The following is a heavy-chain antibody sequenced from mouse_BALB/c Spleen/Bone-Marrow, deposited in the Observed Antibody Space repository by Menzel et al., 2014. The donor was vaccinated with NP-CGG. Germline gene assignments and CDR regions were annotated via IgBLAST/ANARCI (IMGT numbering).Heavy chain of an antibody. J-gene: IGHJ2*01. CDR2: INPSNGRT. CDR1: GYTFTSYW. Sequence: QVQLKQSGAELVKPGASVKLSCKASGYTFTSYWMHWVKQRPGQGLEWIGEINPSNGRTNYNEKFKSKATLTVDKSSSTAYMQLSSLTSEDSAVYYCARGGFDYWGQGTLSQSPQ. V-gene: IGHV1S81*02. CDR3: ARGGFDY.